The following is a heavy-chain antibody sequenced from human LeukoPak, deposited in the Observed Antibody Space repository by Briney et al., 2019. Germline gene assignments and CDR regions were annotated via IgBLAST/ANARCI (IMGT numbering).Heavy chain of an antibody. CDR3: ARERTTTVVRYGMDV. J-gene: IGHJ6*02. V-gene: IGHV3-66*01. D-gene: IGHD4-23*01. Sequence: XGSLRLSCAASGFTVSSNYMNWVRQAPGQGLEWVSIIYSGDNTYYADSVKGRFTISRDNSKNTLYLQMNSLRVEDTAVYYCARERTTTVVRYGMDVWGQGTTVTVSS. CDR1: GFTVSSNY. CDR2: IYSGDNT.